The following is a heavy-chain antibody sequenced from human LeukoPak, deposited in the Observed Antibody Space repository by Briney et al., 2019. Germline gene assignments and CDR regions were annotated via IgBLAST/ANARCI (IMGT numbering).Heavy chain of an antibody. CDR3: ARGGVIDAFDF. Sequence: ASVKVSCKASGYTFTGYYLHWVRQAPGQGLEWMGWINPNSGDTKSAQKFQGSVTMTRDTSISTAYMESSRLRSDDTAVFYCARGGVIDAFDFWGQGTMVTVSS. CDR2: INPNSGDT. D-gene: IGHD2-21*01. V-gene: IGHV1-2*02. CDR1: GYTFTGYY. J-gene: IGHJ3*01.